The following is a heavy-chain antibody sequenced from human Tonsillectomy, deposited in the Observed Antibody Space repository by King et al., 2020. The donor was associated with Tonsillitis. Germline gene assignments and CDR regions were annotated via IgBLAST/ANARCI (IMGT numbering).Heavy chain of an antibody. J-gene: IGHJ4*02. Sequence: QLQESGPGLVKPSETLSLTCTVSGGSISSSSYYWGWIRQPPGKGLEWIGSIYYSGSTYYNPSLKSRVTISVDTSKNQFSLKLSSVTAADTAVYYCAPTAYGSGSFTDYWGQGTLVTVSS. D-gene: IGHD3-10*01. V-gene: IGHV4-39*01. CDR1: GGSISSSSYY. CDR2: IYYSGST. CDR3: APTAYGSGSFTDY.